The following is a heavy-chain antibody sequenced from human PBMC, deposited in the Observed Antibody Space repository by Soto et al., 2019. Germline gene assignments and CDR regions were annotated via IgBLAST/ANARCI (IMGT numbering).Heavy chain of an antibody. CDR3: ATQKAYSSGWYRDTDAFDI. D-gene: IGHD6-19*01. J-gene: IGHJ3*02. V-gene: IGHV3-30*03. CDR2: ISYDGSNK. Sequence: QVQLVESGGGVVQPGRSLRLSCAASGFTFSSYGMHWVRQAPGKGLEWVAVISYDGSNKYYADSVKGRFTISRDNSKNTLYLQMNSLRAEATAVYYCATQKAYSSGWYRDTDAFDIWGQGTMVTVSS. CDR1: GFTFSSYG.